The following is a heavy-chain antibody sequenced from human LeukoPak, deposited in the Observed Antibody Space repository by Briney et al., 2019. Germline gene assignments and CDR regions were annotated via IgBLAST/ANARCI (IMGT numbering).Heavy chain of an antibody. CDR2: ILTSGST. CDR3: ARKSGIYPGDYHFDS. Sequence: SETLSLTCTVSGGSISSHYWSWIRQPAGKGLEWIGRILTSGSTNYNPSFQSRVTMSVDTSKNQFSLKLSSVTAADTAVYFCARKSGIYPGDYHFDSWGQGTLVTVSS. D-gene: IGHD1-26*01. CDR1: GGSISSHY. J-gene: IGHJ4*02. V-gene: IGHV4-4*07.